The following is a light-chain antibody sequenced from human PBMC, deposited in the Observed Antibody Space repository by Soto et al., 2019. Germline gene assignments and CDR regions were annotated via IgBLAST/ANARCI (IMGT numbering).Light chain of an antibody. CDR1: QSISSW. CDR3: QQYNSSLGT. CDR2: KAS. Sequence: DIQMTQSPSTLPASVGDRVTITCRASQSISSWLAWYQQKPGKAPKLLIYKASSLESGVPSRFSGSGSGTEFTLTISSLQPDDFATYYCQQYNSSLGTFGQGTKLEIK. J-gene: IGKJ2*02. V-gene: IGKV1-5*03.